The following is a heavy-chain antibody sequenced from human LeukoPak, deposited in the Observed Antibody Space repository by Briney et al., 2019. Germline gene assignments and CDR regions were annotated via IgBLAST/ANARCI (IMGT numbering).Heavy chain of an antibody. CDR1: GYSFTSYW. Sequence: GESLKISCKGSGYSFTSYWIGWVRQMPGKGLEWMGIIYPGDSDTRYSPSFQGQVTISADKSISTAYLQWSSLKASDTAMYYCARGAYGSEPTRPNFDYWGQGTLVTVSS. J-gene: IGHJ4*02. D-gene: IGHD3-10*01. CDR2: IYPGDSDT. CDR3: ARGAYGSEPTRPNFDY. V-gene: IGHV5-51*01.